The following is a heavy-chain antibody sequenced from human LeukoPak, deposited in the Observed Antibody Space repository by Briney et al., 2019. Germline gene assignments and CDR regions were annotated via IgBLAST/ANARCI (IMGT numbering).Heavy chain of an antibody. CDR1: GFTFSRYS. CDR3: AKDWVVTATDNWFDP. V-gene: IGHV3-21*04. J-gene: IGHJ5*02. D-gene: IGHD2-21*02. CDR2: ISSSSIYT. Sequence: GGSLRLSCAAYGFTFSRYSMIWVRQAPGKGLEWVSSISSSSIYTYYADSVKGRFAISRDNSKNTLYLQMNSLRAEDTAVYYCAKDWVVTATDNWFDPWGQGTLVTVSS.